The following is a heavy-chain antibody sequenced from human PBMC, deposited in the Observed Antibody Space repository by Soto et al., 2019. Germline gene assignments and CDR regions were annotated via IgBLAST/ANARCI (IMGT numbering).Heavy chain of an antibody. CDR2: IYYSGST. J-gene: IGHJ4*02. CDR1: GGSISSGGYY. D-gene: IGHD1-20*01. Sequence: PSETLSLTCTVSGGSISSGGYYWSWIRQHPGKGLEWIGYIYYSGSTYYNPSLKSRVTISVDTFKNQFSLKLSSVTAADTAVYYCARDRNRNLDYWGQGTLVTVSS. CDR3: ARDRNRNLDY. V-gene: IGHV4-31*03.